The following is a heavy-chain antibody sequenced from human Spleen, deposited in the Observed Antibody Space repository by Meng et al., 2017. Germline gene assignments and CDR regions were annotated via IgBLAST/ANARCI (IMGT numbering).Heavy chain of an antibody. J-gene: IGHJ4*02. Sequence: GESLKISCAASGFTFNTSPMSWVRQDPGKGLQWVSSISGRDDNTYYADSVKGRFTISRDNSKNTLYLQMNSLRAEDTAVYYCAKDPGYSYGRIFDYWGQGTLVTVSS. CDR2: ISGRDDNT. D-gene: IGHD5-18*01. CDR1: GFTFNTSP. CDR3: AKDPGYSYGRIFDY. V-gene: IGHV3-23*01.